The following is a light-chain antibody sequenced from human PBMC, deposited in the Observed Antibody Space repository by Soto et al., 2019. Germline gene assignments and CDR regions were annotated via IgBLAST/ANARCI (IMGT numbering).Light chain of an antibody. CDR1: SSDVGGNKY. CDR3: SAFTGTTYV. CDR2: DVS. Sequence: QSALTQPASVSGSPGQSITISCTGTSSDVGGNKYVSWYQHYPGKAPKLMICDVSNRPSGVSNRFSGSKSGNTASLTISGXXXXXXADYYCSAFTGTTYVFGTGTKLTVL. V-gene: IGLV2-14*03. J-gene: IGLJ1*01.